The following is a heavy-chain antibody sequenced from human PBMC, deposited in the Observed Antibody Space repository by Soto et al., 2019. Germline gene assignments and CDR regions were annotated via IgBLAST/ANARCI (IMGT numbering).Heavy chain of an antibody. J-gene: IGHJ4*02. CDR3: AKGLPTTVTTPFDY. V-gene: IGHV3-9*01. CDR2: ISWNSGSI. Sequence: GGSLRLSCAASGFTFDDYAMHWVRQAPGKGLEWVSGISWNSGSIGYADSVKGRFTISRDNAKNSLYLQMNSLRAEDTALYYCAKGLPTTVTTPFDYWGQGTLVTSPQ. CDR1: GFTFDDYA. D-gene: IGHD4-17*01.